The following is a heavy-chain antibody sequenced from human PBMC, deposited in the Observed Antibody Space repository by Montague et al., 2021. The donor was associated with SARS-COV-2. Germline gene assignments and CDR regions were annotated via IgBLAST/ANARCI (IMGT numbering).Heavy chain of an antibody. V-gene: IGHV2-70*01. J-gene: IGHJ4*02. Sequence: PALVKPTQTLTLTCTFSGFSLSTSGMCVSWIRQPPGKALEWLALIDWDDDKYYSPSLKTRLTISKDTSKNQVVLTVTNMDPVDTATYYCARIRDYDILTGSYSGFDYWGQGTLVTVSS. CDR3: ARIRDYDILTGSYSGFDY. CDR1: GFSLSTSGMC. CDR2: IDWDDDK. D-gene: IGHD3-9*01.